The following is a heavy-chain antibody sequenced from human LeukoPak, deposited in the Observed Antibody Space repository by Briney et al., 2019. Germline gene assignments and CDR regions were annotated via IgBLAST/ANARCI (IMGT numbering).Heavy chain of an antibody. V-gene: IGHV4-59*01. Sequence: SETLSLTCTVSGGSISSYYWSWIRQPPGKGLEWIGYIYYSGSTNCNPSLKSRVTISVDTSKNQFSLKLSSVTAADTAVYYCASQWYSSSWYPTPGAFDIWGQGTMVTVSS. J-gene: IGHJ3*02. CDR1: GGSISSYY. CDR2: IYYSGST. CDR3: ASQWYSSSWYPTPGAFDI. D-gene: IGHD6-13*01.